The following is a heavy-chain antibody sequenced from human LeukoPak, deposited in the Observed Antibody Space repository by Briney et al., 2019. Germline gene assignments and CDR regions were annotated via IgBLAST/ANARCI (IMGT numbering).Heavy chain of an antibody. CDR3: ARDRTAMVTNWFDP. J-gene: IGHJ5*02. Sequence: ASVKVSCKASGYTFTGYYMHWVRQAPGQGLEWMGRINPNSGGTNYAQKFQGRVTMTRDTSISTAYMELSRLRSDDTAVYYCARDRTAMVTNWFDPWGQGTLVTVSS. CDR1: GYTFTGYY. D-gene: IGHD5-18*01. V-gene: IGHV1-2*06. CDR2: INPNSGGT.